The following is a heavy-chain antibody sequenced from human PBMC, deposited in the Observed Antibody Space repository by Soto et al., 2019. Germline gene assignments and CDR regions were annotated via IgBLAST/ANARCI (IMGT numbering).Heavy chain of an antibody. CDR1: DCSINIFGCY. J-gene: IGHJ6*02. CDR2: IYYSGNT. CDR3: ARFPSRAHYFAMDV. Sequence: PSETLSLTCTVSDCSINIFGCYWTWIRQHPGRGLECIVYIYYSGNTYYNPSLKSRLTISLDTSKNQFSLKLNSVTAADTAVYYCARFPSRAHYFAMDVWGQGTAVTVSS. V-gene: IGHV4-31*03. D-gene: IGHD2-2*01.